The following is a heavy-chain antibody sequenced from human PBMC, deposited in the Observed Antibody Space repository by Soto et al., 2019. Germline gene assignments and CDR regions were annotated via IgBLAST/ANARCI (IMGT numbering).Heavy chain of an antibody. J-gene: IGHJ4*02. Sequence: PGGSLRLSCAASGFTFSSYGMHWVRQAPGKGLEWVAVISYDGSNKYYADSVKGRFTISRDNSKNTLYLQMNSLRAEDTAVYYCAKGRPRVVVAAYFDYWGQGTLVTVSS. V-gene: IGHV3-30*18. CDR3: AKGRPRVVVAAYFDY. CDR1: GFTFSSYG. D-gene: IGHD2-15*01. CDR2: ISYDGSNK.